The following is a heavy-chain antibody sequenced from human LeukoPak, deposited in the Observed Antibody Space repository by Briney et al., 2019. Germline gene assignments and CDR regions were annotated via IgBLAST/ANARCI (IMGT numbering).Heavy chain of an antibody. J-gene: IGHJ4*02. D-gene: IGHD3-22*01. CDR1: GGSISSYY. V-gene: IGHV4-4*07. Sequence: SETLSLTCTVSGGSISSYYWSWIRQPAGKGLEWIGRIYTSGSTNYNPSLKSRVTTSVDTSKNQFSLKLSSVTAADTAVYCCARVVYYDSSGYSDYWGQGTLVTVSS. CDR3: ARVVYYDSSGYSDY. CDR2: IYTSGST.